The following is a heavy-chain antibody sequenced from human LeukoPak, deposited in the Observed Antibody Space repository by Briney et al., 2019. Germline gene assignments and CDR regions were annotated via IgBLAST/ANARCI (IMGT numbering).Heavy chain of an antibody. D-gene: IGHD4-23*01. J-gene: IGHJ4*02. CDR2: IRISSNI. CDR3: ARDYTVEIPYYFDY. CDR1: GFTFSSYS. Sequence: GGSLRLSCAASGFTFSSYSMNWVRQAPGKGLEWVSYIRISSNIYYADSVKGRLTISRDNAKNSLYLQMNSLRAEDTAVYYCARDYTVEIPYYFDYWGQGTLVTVSS. V-gene: IGHV3-21*05.